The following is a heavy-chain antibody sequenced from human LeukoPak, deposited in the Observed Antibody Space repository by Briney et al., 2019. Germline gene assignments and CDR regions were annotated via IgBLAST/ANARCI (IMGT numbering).Heavy chain of an antibody. CDR3: AKVEGYDSSGYYSSPLDP. CDR1: GFSFSTYS. J-gene: IGHJ5*02. CDR2: ISSSSSHI. V-gene: IGHV3-21*01. D-gene: IGHD3-22*01. Sequence: GGSLRLSCAASGFSFSTYSMNWVRQAPGKGLEWVSSISSSSSHIYYADSVKGRFTISRDNAKNSLYLQMNSLRAEDTAVYYCAKVEGYDSSGYYSSPLDPWGQGTLVTVSS.